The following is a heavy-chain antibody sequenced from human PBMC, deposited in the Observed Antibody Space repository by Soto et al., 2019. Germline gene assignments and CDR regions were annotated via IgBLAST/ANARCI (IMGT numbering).Heavy chain of an antibody. CDR2: IYYSGST. D-gene: IGHD6-6*01. CDR1: GGSISSGDYY. Sequence: SETLSLTCTVSGGSISSGDYYWSWIRQPPGKVLEWIVYIYYSGSTYYNPSLKSRVTISLDTSNNQFSLKLSSVTAADTAVYYCARERPDGARLDPWGQGTLVTVSS. CDR3: ARERPDGARLDP. J-gene: IGHJ5*02. V-gene: IGHV4-30-4*01.